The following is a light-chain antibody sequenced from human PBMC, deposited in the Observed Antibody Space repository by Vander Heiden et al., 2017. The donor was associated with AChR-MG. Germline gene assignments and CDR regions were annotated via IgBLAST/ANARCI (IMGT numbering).Light chain of an antibody. CDR2: SAS. Sequence: IHFAQAPSSLSASVGDRVTIPCRASQGISSYLAGYQQKPGKAPKRLIYSASTLQSGVPSRCSGSGSGTDFTLTISSLQPEDFATYYCQQLNSYPLTFGGGTKVEIK. V-gene: IGKV1-9*01. J-gene: IGKJ4*02. CDR3: QQLNSYPLT. CDR1: QGISSY.